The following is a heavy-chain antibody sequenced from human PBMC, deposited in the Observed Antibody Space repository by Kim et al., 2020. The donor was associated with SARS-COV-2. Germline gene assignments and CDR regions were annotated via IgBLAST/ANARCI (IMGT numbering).Heavy chain of an antibody. CDR1: GGSISSYY. Sequence: SETLSLTCTVSGGSISSYYWSWIRQPPGKGLEWIGYIYYSGSTNYNPSLKSRVTISVDTSKNQFSLKLSSVTAADTAVYYCARRITIFGGDWFDPWGQGTLVTVSS. D-gene: IGHD3-9*01. CDR3: ARRITIFGGDWFDP. CDR2: IYYSGST. J-gene: IGHJ5*02. V-gene: IGHV4-59*01.